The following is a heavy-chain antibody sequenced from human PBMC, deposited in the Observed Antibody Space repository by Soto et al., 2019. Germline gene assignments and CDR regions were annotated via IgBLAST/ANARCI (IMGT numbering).Heavy chain of an antibody. V-gene: IGHV3-23*01. CDR1: GFTFSTYA. CDR3: AKDQLARLGYFDY. Sequence: GGSLRLSCAASGFTFSTYAMSWGRQALGKRLEWVSAISGSGGSTYYADSVKGRFTISRDNSKNTLYPHMNSLRAEDTAVYYCAKDQLARLGYFDYRGQGSSVTVSA. D-gene: IGHD5-12*01. CDR2: ISGSGGST. J-gene: IGHJ4*02.